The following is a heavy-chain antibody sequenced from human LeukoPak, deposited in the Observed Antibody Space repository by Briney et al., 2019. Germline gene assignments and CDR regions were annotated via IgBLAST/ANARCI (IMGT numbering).Heavy chain of an antibody. CDR3: ARLTRLSTSPDRYYLDY. D-gene: IGHD6-6*01. J-gene: IGHJ4*02. Sequence: PSETLSLTCTVSGDSISSYYWSWIRQPQGKGLEWIGYIYTSGGTNYIPSLKGRVTISIDTSKNQFSLKLSSVTAADSAVYYCARLTRLSTSPDRYYLDYWGQGTLVTVSS. CDR2: IYTSGGT. CDR1: GDSISSYY. V-gene: IGHV4-4*09.